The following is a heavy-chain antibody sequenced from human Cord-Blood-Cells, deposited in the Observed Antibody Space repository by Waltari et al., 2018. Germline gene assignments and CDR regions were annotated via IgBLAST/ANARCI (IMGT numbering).Heavy chain of an antibody. CDR2: ISWDGGST. V-gene: IGHV3-43D*04. J-gene: IGHJ4*02. D-gene: IGHD6-19*01. CDR1: GSTFDDYA. Sequence: EVQLVESGGVVVQLGVSLRLSCAASGSTFDDYALHWVRQAPGKGLEWVSLISWDGGSTYYADSVKGRFTISRDNSKNSLYLQMNSLRAEDTALYYCAKAYSSGWYYFDYWGQGTLVTVSS. CDR3: AKAYSSGWYYFDY.